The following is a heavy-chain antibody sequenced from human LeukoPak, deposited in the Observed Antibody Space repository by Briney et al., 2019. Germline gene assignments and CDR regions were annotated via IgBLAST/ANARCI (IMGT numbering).Heavy chain of an antibody. J-gene: IGHJ4*02. CDR3: ARDHLNYYDSSGYPYY. V-gene: IGHV3-66*01. Sequence: GGSLRLSCAASGFTVSSNYMSWVRQAPGKGLEWVSVIYSGGSTYYADSVKGRFTISRDNSKNTLYLQMNSLRAEDTAVYYCARDHLNYYDSSGYPYYWGRGTLVTVSS. CDR1: GFTVSSNY. CDR2: IYSGGST. D-gene: IGHD3-22*01.